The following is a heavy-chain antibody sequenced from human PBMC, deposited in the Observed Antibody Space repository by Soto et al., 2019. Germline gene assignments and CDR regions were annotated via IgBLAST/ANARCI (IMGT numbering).Heavy chain of an antibody. V-gene: IGHV4-59*08. CDR1: GGSISSYY. CDR2: IYYSGST. CDR3: ARLGTAAFDI. Sequence: PSETLSLTCTVSGGSISSYYWSWIRQPPGKGLEWIGYIYYSGSTNYNPSLKSRVTISVDTSKNQFSLKLSSVTAADTAVYYCARLGTAAFDIWGQGTMVTVSS. D-gene: IGHD1-1*01. J-gene: IGHJ3*02.